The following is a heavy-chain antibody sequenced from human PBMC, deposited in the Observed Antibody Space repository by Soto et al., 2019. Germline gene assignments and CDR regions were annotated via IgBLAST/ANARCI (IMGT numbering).Heavy chain of an antibody. Sequence: QVQLVQSGAEVKKPGSSVKVSCKASGGTISSYAISWVRQAPGQGLEWMGGIIPIFGTANYAQKFQGRVTITADESTSTAYMELSSLRSEDTAVYYCARSAVVVTAILHFDYWVHGTLVTVSS. D-gene: IGHD2-21*02. J-gene: IGHJ4*01. CDR2: IIPIFGTA. V-gene: IGHV1-69*01. CDR1: GGTISSYA. CDR3: ARSAVVVTAILHFDY.